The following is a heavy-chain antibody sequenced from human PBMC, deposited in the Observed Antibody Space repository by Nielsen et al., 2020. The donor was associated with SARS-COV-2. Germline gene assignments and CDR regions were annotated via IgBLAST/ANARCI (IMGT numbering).Heavy chain of an antibody. V-gene: IGHV3-23*01. Sequence: GESLKISCAASGFTFSSYAMSWVRQAPGKGLEWVSAISGSGGSTYYADSVKGRFTISRDTSKNTLYLQMNSLRAEDTAVYYCAKFMANYVWGSYRPTPFDYWGQGTLVTVPS. D-gene: IGHD3-16*02. CDR3: AKFMANYVWGSYRPTPFDY. J-gene: IGHJ4*02. CDR2: ISGSGGST. CDR1: GFTFSSYA.